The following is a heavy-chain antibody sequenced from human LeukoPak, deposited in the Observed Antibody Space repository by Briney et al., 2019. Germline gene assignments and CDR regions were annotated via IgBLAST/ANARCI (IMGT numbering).Heavy chain of an antibody. V-gene: IGHV3-33*01. D-gene: IGHD6-19*01. CDR1: GFTFSSYG. CDR3: ARDMSDSSGWLLFDY. CDR2: IWYDGSNK. Sequence: GGSLRLSSAASGFTFSSYGMHWVRQAPGKGLEWVAVIWYDGSNKYYADSVKGRFTISRDNSKNTLYLQMNSLRAEDTAVYYCARDMSDSSGWLLFDYWGQGTLVTVSS. J-gene: IGHJ4*02.